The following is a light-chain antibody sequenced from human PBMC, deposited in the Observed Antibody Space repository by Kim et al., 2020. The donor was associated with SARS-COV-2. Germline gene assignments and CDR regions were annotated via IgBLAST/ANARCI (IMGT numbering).Light chain of an antibody. CDR3: CSYAGSYTV. V-gene: IGLV2-11*03. CDR2: DVS. Sequence: PGQSVTISCTGTSNDVGGYNYVSWYQQHPGKAPKLMIYDVSNRPSGVRDRFSGSKSGNTASLTISGLQPEDEADYYCCSYAGSYTVFGGGTQLTVL. J-gene: IGLJ2*01. CDR1: SNDVGGYNY.